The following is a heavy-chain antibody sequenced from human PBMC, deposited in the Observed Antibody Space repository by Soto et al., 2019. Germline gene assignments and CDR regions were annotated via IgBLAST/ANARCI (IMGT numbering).Heavy chain of an antibody. Sequence: QVQLQESGPGLVKPSQTLSLTCTVSGGSINSGGYYWSWIRQHPGKGLEWIGYIYYTGSTYYNPSLKRRVTISSDTSKNQFSLRLTSVTAADTAVYYCARARSSGYSGYAPIDYWGQGTLVTVSS. CDR3: ARARSSGYSGYAPIDY. D-gene: IGHD5-12*01. V-gene: IGHV4-31*03. CDR2: IYYTGST. CDR1: GGSINSGGYY. J-gene: IGHJ4*02.